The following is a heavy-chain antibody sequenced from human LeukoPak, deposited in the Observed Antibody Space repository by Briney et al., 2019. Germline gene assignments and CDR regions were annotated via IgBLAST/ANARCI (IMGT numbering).Heavy chain of an antibody. CDR2: IYYSGST. CDR1: GGSISSNSYY. Sequence: SETLSLTCTVSGGSISSNSYYWGWIRQPPGKGPEWIGSIYYSGSTYYNPSLKSRVTISVDTSKNQFSLKLSSVTAADTAVYYCARDQLSMRYWGQGTLVTVSS. V-gene: IGHV4-39*07. J-gene: IGHJ4*02. CDR3: ARDQLSMRY. D-gene: IGHD5-18*01.